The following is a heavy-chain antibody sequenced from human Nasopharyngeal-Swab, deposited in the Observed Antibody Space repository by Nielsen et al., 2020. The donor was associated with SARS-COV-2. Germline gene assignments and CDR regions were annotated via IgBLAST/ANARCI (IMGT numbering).Heavy chain of an antibody. J-gene: IGHJ6*02. Sequence: GESLKISCAASGFTFNNYAMAWVRQSPRQGLELVSAITGRGGDTYYADYVKGRFTVSRDNSQNTLFLQMNSLRAEDTAVYYCVKDHFYDTNGYPPCTYGMDVWGQGTTGTVSS. V-gene: IGHV3-23*01. CDR2: ITGRGGDT. CDR1: GFTFNNYA. D-gene: IGHD3-22*01. CDR3: VKDHFYDTNGYPPCTYGMDV.